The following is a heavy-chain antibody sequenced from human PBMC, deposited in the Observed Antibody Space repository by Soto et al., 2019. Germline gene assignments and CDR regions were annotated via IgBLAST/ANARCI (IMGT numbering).Heavy chain of an antibody. CDR2: ISYSGST. V-gene: IGHV4-61*01. D-gene: IGHD2-15*01. Sequence: SETLSLTCTVSGGSVSSNNYYWSWMRQPPAKGLEWIGYISYSGSTNYNPSLKSRVTISVDTSKNQISLKLTSVTAADTAVYYCARDSCSGGSCYSVYWGQGTLVTVSS. CDR1: GGSVSSNNYY. J-gene: IGHJ4*02. CDR3: ARDSCSGGSCYSVY.